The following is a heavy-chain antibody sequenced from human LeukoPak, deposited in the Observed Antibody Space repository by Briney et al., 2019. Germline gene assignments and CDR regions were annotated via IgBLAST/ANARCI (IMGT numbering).Heavy chain of an antibody. Sequence: GGSLRLSCAASGFTFSSYWMHWVRQAPGKGLVWVSRINSDGSSTSYADSAKGRFTISRHNAKNTLYLTMDSLRAEDTAVYYCARGSSWYEGGDYWGQGTLVTVSS. CDR1: GFTFSSYW. J-gene: IGHJ4*02. V-gene: IGHV3-74*01. CDR2: INSDGSST. CDR3: ARGSSWYEGGDY. D-gene: IGHD6-13*01.